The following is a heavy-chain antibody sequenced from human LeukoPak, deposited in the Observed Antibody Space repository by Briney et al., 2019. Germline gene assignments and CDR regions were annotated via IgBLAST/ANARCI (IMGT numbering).Heavy chain of an antibody. D-gene: IGHD3-3*01. J-gene: IGHJ5*02. V-gene: IGHV4-30-4*01. CDR2: MYYSGST. CDR3: ARDGRIRFPVTNWFDP. Sequence: PSQTLSLTCTVSGGSISSGDYYWSWIRQPPGKGLEWIAYMYYSGSTYYNPSLKSRVTISVDTSKNQFSLRLSSVTAADTAVYYCARDGRIRFPVTNWFDPWGQGTLVTVSS. CDR1: GGSISSGDYY.